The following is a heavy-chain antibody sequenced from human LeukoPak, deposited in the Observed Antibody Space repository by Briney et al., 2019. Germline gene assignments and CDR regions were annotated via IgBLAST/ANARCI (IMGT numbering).Heavy chain of an antibody. CDR2: INPNSGGT. V-gene: IGHV1-2*02. J-gene: IGHJ4*02. CDR3: ARLAGWELHRELFDY. D-gene: IGHD1-26*01. Sequence: GASVKVSCKASGYTFTGYYMHWVRQAPGQGLEWMGWINPNSGGTNYAQKFQGRVTMTRDTSISTAYMELSRLRSDDTAVYYCARLAGWELHRELFDYWGQGTLVTVSS. CDR1: GYTFTGYY.